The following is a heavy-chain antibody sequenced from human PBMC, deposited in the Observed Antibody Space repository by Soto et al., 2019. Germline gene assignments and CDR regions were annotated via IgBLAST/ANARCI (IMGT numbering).Heavy chain of an antibody. CDR2: IYYSGST. Sequence: SETLSLTCTVSGGSISSYYWSWIRQPPGKGLEWIGYIYYSGSTNYNPSIKSRVTISVDTSKNQFSLKLSSVTAADTAVYYCARHVDENVVVPAAIWPYYYYYYMDVWGKGTTVTVSS. D-gene: IGHD2-2*02. CDR3: ARHVDENVVVPAAIWPYYYYYYMDV. CDR1: GGSISSYY. J-gene: IGHJ6*03. V-gene: IGHV4-59*08.